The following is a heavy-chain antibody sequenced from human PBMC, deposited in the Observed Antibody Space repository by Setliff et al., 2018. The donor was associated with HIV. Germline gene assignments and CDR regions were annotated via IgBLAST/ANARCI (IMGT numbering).Heavy chain of an antibody. CDR1: GYLISGGFY. V-gene: IGHV4-38-2*01. CDR2: IYNSGST. CDR3: ARSQPDTIFGVVIFDY. J-gene: IGHJ4*02. D-gene: IGHD3-3*01. Sequence: SETLSLTCDVSGYLISGGFYWGWIRQPPGKGLEWIGNIYNSGSTYYNPSLKSRVTISLDTSKNQLSLRLTSMTAADTAVYYCARSQPDTIFGVVIFDYWGQGKMVTVSS.